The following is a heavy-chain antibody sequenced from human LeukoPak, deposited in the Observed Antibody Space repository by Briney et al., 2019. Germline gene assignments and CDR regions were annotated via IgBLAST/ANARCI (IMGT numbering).Heavy chain of an antibody. D-gene: IGHD5-18*01. CDR2: ISGSGGST. J-gene: IGHJ5*02. CDR3: AKVDTARTFWFDP. Sequence: PGGSLRLSCAASGLTFSSYAMSWVRQAPGKGLEWVSAISGSGGSTYYADSVKGRFTISRDSSKNTLYLQMNSLRAEDTAVYYCAKVDTARTFWFDPWGQGTLVTVSS. CDR1: GLTFSSYA. V-gene: IGHV3-23*01.